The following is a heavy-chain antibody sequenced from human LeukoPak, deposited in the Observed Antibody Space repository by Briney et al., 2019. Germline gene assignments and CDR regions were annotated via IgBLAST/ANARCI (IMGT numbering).Heavy chain of an antibody. CDR1: GYTFTSYD. V-gene: IGHV1-8*01. CDR2: MNPNGGNT. D-gene: IGHD3-16*01. Sequence: GASVKVSCKASGYTFTSYDINWVRQATGQGLEWMGWMNPNGGNTGYAQKFQGRVTMTRNTSISTAYMELSSLRSEDTAVYYCARGSIMITFGGVMSPDYWGQGTLVTVSS. J-gene: IGHJ4*02. CDR3: ARGSIMITFGGVMSPDY.